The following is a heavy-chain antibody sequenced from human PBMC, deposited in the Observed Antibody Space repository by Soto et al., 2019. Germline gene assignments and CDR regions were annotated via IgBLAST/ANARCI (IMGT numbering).Heavy chain of an antibody. D-gene: IGHD2-15*01. CDR3: ARAGRGYCSGGSCYSGLHGMDV. V-gene: IGHV4-4*02. Sequence: QVQLQESGPGLVKPSGTLSLTCAVSGGSISSSNWWSWVRQPPGKGLEWIGEIYHSGSTNYNPSHKSRVTISVDKSTNQFSLKLSSVTAADTAVYYCARAGRGYCSGGSCYSGLHGMDVWGQGTTVTVSS. CDR1: GGSISSSNW. CDR2: IYHSGST. J-gene: IGHJ6*02.